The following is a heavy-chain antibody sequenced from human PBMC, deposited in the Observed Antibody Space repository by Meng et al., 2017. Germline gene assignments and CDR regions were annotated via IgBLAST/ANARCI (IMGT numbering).Heavy chain of an antibody. CDR1: GGTFSSYA. V-gene: IGHV1-69*06. CDR2: IIPIFGTA. Sequence: VVMGDSGAEVKNPGSSVKVSCKASGGTFSSYAISWVRQAPGQGLEWMGGIIPIFGTANYAQKFQGRVTITADKSTSTAYMELSSLRSEDTAVYYCARDGVGATEGYFDYWGQGTLVTVSS. D-gene: IGHD1-26*01. CDR3: ARDGVGATEGYFDY. J-gene: IGHJ4*02.